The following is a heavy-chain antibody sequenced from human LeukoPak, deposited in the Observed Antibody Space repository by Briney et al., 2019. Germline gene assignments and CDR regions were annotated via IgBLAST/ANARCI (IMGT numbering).Heavy chain of an antibody. J-gene: IGHJ3*02. CDR1: GYSFTSYW. V-gene: IGHV5-51*01. CDR2: IYPGDSDT. Sequence: KFGESLKISWKGSGYSFTSYWIGWVRQMPGKGLEWMGIIYPGDSDTRYSPSFQGQVTISVDKSISTAYLQWNSLKASDTAMYYCAALTYYYDSSGYDAFDIWGQGTMVTVSS. D-gene: IGHD3-22*01. CDR3: AALTYYYDSSGYDAFDI.